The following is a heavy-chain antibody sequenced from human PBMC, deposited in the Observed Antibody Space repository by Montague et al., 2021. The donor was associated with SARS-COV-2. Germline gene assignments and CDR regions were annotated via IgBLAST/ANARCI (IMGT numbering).Heavy chain of an antibody. CDR2: IESSGST. J-gene: IGHJ5*01. Sequence: SETLSLTCTVSGDSLSFYFWTWIRQPPGRGLEWIGYIESSGSTNYIPSLKSRLTMSLDMSSNQFSLELRTVTAADTAVYYCGRLGYSTSSVDSWGHGTLVSVSS. CDR3: GRLGYSTSSVDS. V-gene: IGHV4-4*09. D-gene: IGHD6-6*01. CDR1: GDSLSFYF.